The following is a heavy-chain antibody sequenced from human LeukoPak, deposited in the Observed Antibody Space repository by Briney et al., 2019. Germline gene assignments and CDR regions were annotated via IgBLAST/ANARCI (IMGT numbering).Heavy chain of an antibody. CDR1: GYTFSSYG. V-gene: IGHV1-18*01. Sequence: ASVKCSSTAPGYTFSSYGISWVRHAPGQGLEWRGYISGYNGNTHYAHNLQGRVTITTDTSTSTAYMELRSLRSDDTAVYYCASDEARYSSGNYPNWFDPWGQGTLVTVSS. D-gene: IGHD3-22*01. J-gene: IGHJ5*02. CDR3: ASDEARYSSGNYPNWFDP. CDR2: ISGYNGNT.